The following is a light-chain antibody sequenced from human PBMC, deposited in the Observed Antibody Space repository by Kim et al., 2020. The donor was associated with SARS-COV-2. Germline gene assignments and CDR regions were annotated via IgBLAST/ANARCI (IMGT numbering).Light chain of an antibody. V-gene: IGKV1-27*01. CDR3: QKYDSAPLT. CDR1: QAISNY. CDR2: GAS. J-gene: IGKJ4*01. Sequence: ASLGDRVTIPCPASQAISNYLPWSQQQPGKVPQLLIYGASTLQSVVPSRFSGSESGTAFTLTISTLQPEDVATYYCQKYDSAPLTFGGGTKVDIK.